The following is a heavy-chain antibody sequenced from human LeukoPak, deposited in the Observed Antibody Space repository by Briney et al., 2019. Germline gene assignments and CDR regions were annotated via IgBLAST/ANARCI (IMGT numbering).Heavy chain of an antibody. V-gene: IGHV3-30-3*01. CDR1: RFTFSSYA. D-gene: IGHD3-16*02. J-gene: IGHJ4*02. CDR3: ARDYVWGSYRYTVLDY. CDR2: ISYDGSNK. Sequence: GGPLRLSCAASRFTFSSYAMHWVRQAPGKGLEWVAVISYDGSNKYYADSVKGRFTISRDNSKNTLYLQMNSLRAEDTAVYYCARDYVWGSYRYTVLDYWGQGTLVTVSS.